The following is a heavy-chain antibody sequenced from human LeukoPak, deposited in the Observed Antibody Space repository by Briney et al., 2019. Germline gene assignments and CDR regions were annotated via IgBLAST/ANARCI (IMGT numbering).Heavy chain of an antibody. V-gene: IGHV1-46*01. CDR1: GYTFTSYY. Sequence: GASVKVSCKASGYTFTSYYMHWVRQAPGQGLEWMGIINPSGGSTSYAQKFQGRVTMTRDTSTSTVYMELSSLRSEDTAVYYCARDGKIFGVVSRPPAFDPWGQGTLVTVSS. CDR3: ARDGKIFGVVSRPPAFDP. J-gene: IGHJ5*02. D-gene: IGHD3-3*01. CDR2: INPSGGST.